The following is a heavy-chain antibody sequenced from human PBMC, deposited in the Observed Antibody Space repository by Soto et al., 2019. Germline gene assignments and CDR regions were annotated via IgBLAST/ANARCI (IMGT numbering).Heavy chain of an antibody. D-gene: IGHD2-21*02. J-gene: IGHJ3*02. V-gene: IGHV1-69*12. CDR2: IIPIFGTA. CDR3: ARNLPYCGGDCYSGYFAGI. CDR1: GGTFSSYA. Sequence: QVQLVQSGAEVKKPWSSVKVSCKASGGTFSSYAISWVRQAPGQGLEWMGGIIPIFGTANYAQKFKGRVTIAADESTRTAYMELRSLRSEDTAVYYCARNLPYCGGDCYSGYFAGIWGQGTMDTVSS.